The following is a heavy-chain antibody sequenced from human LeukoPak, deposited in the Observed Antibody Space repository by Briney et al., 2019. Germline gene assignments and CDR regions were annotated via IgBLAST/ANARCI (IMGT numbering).Heavy chain of an antibody. D-gene: IGHD3-3*01. V-gene: IGHV4-38-2*02. CDR1: GYSISSGYY. CDR2: SYHSGGT. J-gene: IGHJ5*02. CDR3: AREAPGITIFSIHRFDP. Sequence: SETLSLTCTVSGYSISSGYYWGWRRQPPAKGREWMGSSYHSGGTYYNPSLKRRVTISVDASKNQFSLKLSSVTAADTAVYYCAREAPGITIFSIHRFDPWGQGTLVTVSS.